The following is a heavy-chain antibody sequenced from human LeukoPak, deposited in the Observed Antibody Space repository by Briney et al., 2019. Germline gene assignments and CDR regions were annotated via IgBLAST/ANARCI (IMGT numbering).Heavy chain of an antibody. Sequence: SETLSLTCAVYGGSSSGYYWSWIRQPPGKGLEWIGEINHSGSTNYNPSLKSRVTISVDTSKNQFSLKLSSVTAADTAVYYCARVRRIVVVTSRASFDYWGQGTLVTVSS. CDR3: ARVRRIVVVTSRASFDY. J-gene: IGHJ4*02. V-gene: IGHV4-34*01. CDR1: GGSSSGYY. CDR2: INHSGST. D-gene: IGHD3-22*01.